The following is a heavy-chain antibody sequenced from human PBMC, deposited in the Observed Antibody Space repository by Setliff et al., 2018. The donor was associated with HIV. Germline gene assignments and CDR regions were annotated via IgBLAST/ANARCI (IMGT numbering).Heavy chain of an antibody. D-gene: IGHD3-22*01. Sequence: SETLSLTCTVSGGSISSSSYYWVWIRQPPGKGLEWIGSIYYSGSSGSTYYNPSLKSRVTISVDTSKNQFSLKLSSVTAADTAVYYCASTYYYDSLHFQDWGQGTLVTVSS. CDR3: ASTYYYDSLHFQD. V-gene: IGHV4-39*07. CDR1: GGSISSSSYY. J-gene: IGHJ1*01. CDR2: IYYSGSSGST.